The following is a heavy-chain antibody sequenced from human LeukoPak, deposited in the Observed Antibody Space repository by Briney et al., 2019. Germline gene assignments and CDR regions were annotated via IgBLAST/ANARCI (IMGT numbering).Heavy chain of an antibody. Sequence: GSLRLSCAASGFTFSDYYMSWIRQAPGKGLEWVAVIWYDGSNKFYADSVKGRFTISRDNSKNTLYLQMNSLRAEDTAVYYCARDRAAAGLDYWGQGTLVTVSS. D-gene: IGHD6-13*01. J-gene: IGHJ4*02. CDR3: ARDRAAAGLDY. CDR2: IWYDGSNK. CDR1: GFTFSDYY. V-gene: IGHV3-33*08.